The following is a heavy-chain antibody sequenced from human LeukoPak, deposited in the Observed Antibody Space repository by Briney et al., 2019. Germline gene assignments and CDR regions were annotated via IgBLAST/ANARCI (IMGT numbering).Heavy chain of an antibody. Sequence: SQTLSLTCIVSGGSISSGRYYWSWIRQPAGKGLEWIGRIYSSGTTNYNPSLKSRVTISVDTSKNQFSLKLSSVTAADTAVYYCARGYSGSYYWPSYFDYWGQGTLVTVSS. CDR1: GGSISSGRYY. CDR3: ARGYSGSYYWPSYFDY. V-gene: IGHV4-61*02. D-gene: IGHD1-26*01. CDR2: IYSSGTT. J-gene: IGHJ4*02.